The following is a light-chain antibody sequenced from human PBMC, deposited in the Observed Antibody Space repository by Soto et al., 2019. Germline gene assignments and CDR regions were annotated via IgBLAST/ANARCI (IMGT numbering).Light chain of an antibody. V-gene: IGKV1-39*01. CDR1: ESIARH. CDR3: QQSYSALSLS. Sequence: DIQMTQSPSSLSASVGDRVTITCRASESIARHLNWYQQKRGKAPKLLIYAASSLQNGVPSRFRGGGSGTDFTLTISNLQPEYFATYYCQQSYSALSLSCGQGTRLQ. CDR2: AAS. J-gene: IGKJ5*01.